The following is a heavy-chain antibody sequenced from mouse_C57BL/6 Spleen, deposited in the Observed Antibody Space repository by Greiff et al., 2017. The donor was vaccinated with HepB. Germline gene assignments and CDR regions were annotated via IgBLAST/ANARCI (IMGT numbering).Heavy chain of an antibody. CDR2: INPSSGYT. CDR1: GYTFTSYW. Sequence: QVQLQQSGAELAKPGASVKLSCKASGYTFTSYWMHWVKQRPGQGLEWIGYINPSSGYTKYNQKFKDKATLTADKASSTAYMQLSSLTYEDSAVYYCARSRGSSGYAMDYWGQGTSVTVSS. J-gene: IGHJ4*01. V-gene: IGHV1-7*01. CDR3: ARSRGSSGYAMDY. D-gene: IGHD3-2*02.